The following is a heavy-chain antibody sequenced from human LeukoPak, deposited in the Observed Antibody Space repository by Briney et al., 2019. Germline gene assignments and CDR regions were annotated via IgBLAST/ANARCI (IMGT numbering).Heavy chain of an antibody. CDR1: GYTFTGYY. CDR3: AREGVPDFDWLSTDDSDYFDY. Sequence: GASVKVPCKASGYTFTGYYMHWVRQAPGQGLEWMGWINPKSGINPNSGGTNYAQKFHGRVIMTRDTSISTAYMELSRLRSDDTAVYYCAREGVPDFDWLSTDDSDYFDYWGQGTLVTVSS. CDR2: INPKSGINPNSGGT. V-gene: IGHV1-2*02. J-gene: IGHJ4*02. D-gene: IGHD3-9*01.